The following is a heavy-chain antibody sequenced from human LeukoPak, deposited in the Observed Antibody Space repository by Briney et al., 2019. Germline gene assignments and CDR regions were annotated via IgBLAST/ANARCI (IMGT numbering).Heavy chain of an antibody. J-gene: IGHJ6*03. Sequence: PSETLSLTCTVSGGSITNYYWSWIGQPPGKGLEWIGYIYYSGSTNYNPSLRSRVTISVDTSKNQFSLNLSSVSAADAAVYYCARAPAGPPYYYMDVWGKGTTVTVSS. CDR2: IYYSGST. CDR3: ARAPAGPPYYYMDV. V-gene: IGHV4-59*01. CDR1: GGSITNYY.